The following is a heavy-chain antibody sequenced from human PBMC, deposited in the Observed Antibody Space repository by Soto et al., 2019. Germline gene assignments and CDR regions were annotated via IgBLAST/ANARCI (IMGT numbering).Heavy chain of an antibody. CDR3: ARPGKFGEAFAFDI. J-gene: IGHJ3*02. Sequence: TETLSLTCIASGGTISQYYWSWIRQPPGKGLEWIGHINYSGNTKYNSSLKSRVAISVDTSKNHLSLKMRSLTAADTAVYYCARPGKFGEAFAFDIWGLGTMVT. CDR1: GGTISQYY. D-gene: IGHD3-10*01. V-gene: IGHV4-59*01. CDR2: INYSGNT.